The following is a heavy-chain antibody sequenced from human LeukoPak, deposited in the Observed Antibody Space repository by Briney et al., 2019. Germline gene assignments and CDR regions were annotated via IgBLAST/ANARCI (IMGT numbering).Heavy chain of an antibody. D-gene: IGHD3-10*01. V-gene: IGHV3-33*01. J-gene: IGHJ4*02. CDR2: IWYDGSNK. CDR1: GFTFSSYG. Sequence: GRSLRLSCAASGFTFSSYGMHWVRQAPGKGLEWVAVIWYDGSNKYYADSVKGRFTISRDNSKNTLYLQMNSLRAEDTAVYYCARGGSGRGLDYWGQGTLVTVSS. CDR3: ARGGSGRGLDY.